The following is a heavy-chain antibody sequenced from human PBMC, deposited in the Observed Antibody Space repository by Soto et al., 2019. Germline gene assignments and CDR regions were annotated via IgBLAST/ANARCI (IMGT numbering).Heavy chain of an antibody. CDR2: VSGSGANT. Sequence: VQLLESGGALVQPGGSLRLSCAASGITFSSYAMSWVRQAPGKGLEWVSTVSGSGANTYYADSVKGRFTISRDNSENTLYLQMISLRAEDMAIYYCAKGPHSSGWHYFDYWGQGTLVTVSS. CDR1: GITFSSYA. CDR3: AKGPHSSGWHYFDY. V-gene: IGHV3-23*01. D-gene: IGHD6-19*01. J-gene: IGHJ4*02.